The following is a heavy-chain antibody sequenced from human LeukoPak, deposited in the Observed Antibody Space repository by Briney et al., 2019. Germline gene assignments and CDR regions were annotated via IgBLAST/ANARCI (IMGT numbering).Heavy chain of an antibody. D-gene: IGHD2-8*01. CDR3: ASGTFYCTNGVCYTWFDP. Sequence: SETLSLTCTVSGGSISSYYWSWIRQPAGKGLEWIGRIYTSGSTNYNPSLQSRVTMSVDTSKNQFSLKLSSVTAADTAVYYCASGTFYCTNGVCYTWFDPWGQGTLVTVSS. CDR2: IYTSGST. V-gene: IGHV4-4*07. J-gene: IGHJ5*02. CDR1: GGSISSYY.